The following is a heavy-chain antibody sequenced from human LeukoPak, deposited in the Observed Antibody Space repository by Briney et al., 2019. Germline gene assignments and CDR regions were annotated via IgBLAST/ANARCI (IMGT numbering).Heavy chain of an antibody. V-gene: IGHV3-74*01. Sequence: PGGSLRLSCAASGFTFSTYWMHWVRQAPGKGLVWVSRMNPDGSGSYYADSVKGRFTISRDNSRYTLYLQMNSLRVEDTAVYFCTRDSTSREFDLWGRGTLVTVS. CDR2: MNPDGSGS. D-gene: IGHD6-6*01. J-gene: IGHJ2*01. CDR3: TRDSTSREFDL. CDR1: GFTFSTYW.